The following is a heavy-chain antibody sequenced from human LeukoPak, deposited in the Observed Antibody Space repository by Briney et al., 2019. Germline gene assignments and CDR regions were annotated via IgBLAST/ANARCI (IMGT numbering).Heavy chain of an antibody. CDR1: GFTFSLYW. D-gene: IGHD3-16*01. CDR3: VRQMIRFWFDP. J-gene: IGHJ5*02. CDR2: INPDGSQK. V-gene: IGHV3-7*01. Sequence: GGSLRLSCAASGFTFSLYWMTWDRQSPGKGLEWVADINPDGSQKYSVDSVKGRFTISRDNAKNSLFLQMNSLRAEDTAVYYCVRQMIRFWFDPWGQATQVTVSS.